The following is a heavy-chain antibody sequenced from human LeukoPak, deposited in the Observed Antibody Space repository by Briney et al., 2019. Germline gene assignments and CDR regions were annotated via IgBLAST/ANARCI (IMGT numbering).Heavy chain of an antibody. V-gene: IGHV3-23*01. J-gene: IGHJ4*02. Sequence: GGSLRLSCAASGFTFSSYAMSWVRQAPGKGLEWVSAISGSGGSTYYADSVKGRFTISRDNSKNTLYLQMNSLRAEDTAVYYCAKTSRPPLPGSGSCDYWGQGTLVTVSS. CDR3: AKTSRPPLPGSGSCDY. CDR1: GFTFSSYA. D-gene: IGHD3-10*01. CDR2: ISGSGGST.